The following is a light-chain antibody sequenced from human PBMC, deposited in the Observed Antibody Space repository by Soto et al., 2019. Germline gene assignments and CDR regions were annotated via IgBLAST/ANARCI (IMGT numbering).Light chain of an antibody. J-gene: IGKJ3*01. CDR3: QHLNNLYPLP. Sequence: DIHLTHSPSFLSESVGDIVAITCRASQGMSNNLAAYQQRPGKARKLMLYAASAVQSGGPSRICDSGSGTEFNHTISSLQPENFATYYSQHLNNLYPLPFAPGTILDHK. V-gene: IGKV1-9*01. CDR2: AAS. CDR1: QGMSNN.